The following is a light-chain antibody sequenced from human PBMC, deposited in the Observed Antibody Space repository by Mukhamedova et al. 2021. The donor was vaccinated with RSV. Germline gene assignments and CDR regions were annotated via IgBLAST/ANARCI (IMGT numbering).Light chain of an antibody. CDR2: DVS. Sequence: QHPGKAPKLMIYDVSKRPSGVPDRFSGSKSGNTASLTISGLQAEDEADYYCCSYAGSSTFGVFGGGTKLTVL. CDR3: CSYAGSSTFGV. J-gene: IGLJ3*02. V-gene: IGLV2-11*01.